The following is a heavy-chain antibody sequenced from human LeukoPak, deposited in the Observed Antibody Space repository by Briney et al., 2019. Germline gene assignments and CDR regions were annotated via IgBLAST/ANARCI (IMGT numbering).Heavy chain of an antibody. D-gene: IGHD2-21*02. CDR3: TREAVTANGYFDY. CDR2: IKSKTDGGTT. V-gene: IGHV3-15*01. J-gene: IGHJ4*02. Sequence: GGSLRLSCAASGFTFSNAWMTWVRQAPGKGLEWVGRIKSKTDGGTTDYAAPVKGRFTISRDDSKSTLYLQMNSLKTEDTAVYYCTREAVTANGYFDYWGQGTLVTVSS. CDR1: GFTFSNAW.